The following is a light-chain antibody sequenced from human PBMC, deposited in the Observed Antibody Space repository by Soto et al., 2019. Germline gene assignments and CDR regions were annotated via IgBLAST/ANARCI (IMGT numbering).Light chain of an antibody. Sequence: DIQMTQSPSTLSASVGDRVTITCRASQSISRWLAWYKQKPGKAPKLLIYKASSLEGGIPSRFSGSGSETEFTLTISSLQPEDFATYYCQQYNSYHYTFGQGNKLDIK. CDR1: QSISRW. CDR2: KAS. J-gene: IGKJ2*01. CDR3: QQYNSYHYT. V-gene: IGKV1-5*03.